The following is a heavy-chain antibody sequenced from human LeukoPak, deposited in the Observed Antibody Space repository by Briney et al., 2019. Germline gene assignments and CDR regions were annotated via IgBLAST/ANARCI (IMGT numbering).Heavy chain of an antibody. CDR2: IYSGGST. V-gene: IGHV3-53*01. CDR3: ARDRSPFGGDMEDY. J-gene: IGHJ4*02. D-gene: IGHD3-16*01. CDR1: GFTVSSNY. Sequence: GGSLRLSCAASGFTVSSNYMSWVRQAPGKGLEWVSVIYSGGSTYYADSVKGRFTISRDNSKNTLYLQMNSLRAEDTAVYYCARDRSPFGGDMEDYWGQGTLVTVSS.